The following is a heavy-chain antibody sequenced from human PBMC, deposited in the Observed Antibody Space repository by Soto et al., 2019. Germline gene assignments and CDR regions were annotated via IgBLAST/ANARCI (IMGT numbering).Heavy chain of an antibody. Sequence: VTVSCKASGYTFTNYGISWVRQAPGQGLDWLGWISTYNGDRDFAQKVQGRVTMTTDTSTTTAYMELRSLRSNDTAVYYCARSRAGGTWEQYPSFYFDYWGQGALVNVSS. V-gene: IGHV1-18*01. CDR1: GYTFTNYG. CDR3: ARSRAGGTWEQYPSFYFDY. D-gene: IGHD1-26*01. J-gene: IGHJ4*02. CDR2: ISTYNGDR.